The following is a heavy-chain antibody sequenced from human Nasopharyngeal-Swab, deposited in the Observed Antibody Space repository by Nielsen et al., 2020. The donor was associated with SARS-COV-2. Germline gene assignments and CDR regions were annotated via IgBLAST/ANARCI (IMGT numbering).Heavy chain of an antibody. V-gene: IGHV3-9*01. CDR1: GFTFDDYA. CDR3: AKDVGIAVAGSGFDY. D-gene: IGHD6-19*01. CDR2: ISWSSGRI. J-gene: IGHJ4*02. Sequence: SLEISCAASGFTFDDYAMHWVRRVRGKGLEWVSGISWSSGRIGYADSVKGRFTISRDNAENSLYLQMNSLRAEDTAFYYCAKDVGIAVAGSGFDYWGQGALVTVSS.